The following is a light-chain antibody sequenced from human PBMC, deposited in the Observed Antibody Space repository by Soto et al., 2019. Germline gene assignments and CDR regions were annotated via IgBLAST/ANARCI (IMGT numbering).Light chain of an antibody. J-gene: IGKJ3*01. CDR3: HQYDNLSQT. Sequence: IQMTQSPYSLSASVGDRVTLTCQASHDIRDHLNWYQQKPGKPPKLLIYDASNLQTGVPSRFSGSGSGTDFTFTSSSLQPEDIATYFCHQYDNLSQTFGPGTKVDIK. CDR1: HDIRDH. CDR2: DAS. V-gene: IGKV1-33*01.